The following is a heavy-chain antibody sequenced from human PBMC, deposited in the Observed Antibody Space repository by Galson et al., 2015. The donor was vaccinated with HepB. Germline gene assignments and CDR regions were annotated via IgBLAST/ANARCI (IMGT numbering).Heavy chain of an antibody. D-gene: IGHD2-15*01. J-gene: IGHJ4*02. CDR2: TYGGDST. Sequence: SLRLSCAASGFTVSSNYMSWVRQAPGKGLEWVSFTYGGDSTNYAESVKGRFTISRDNSKNTLYLQMNSLRAEETAVYYCARDFCSGGRCYSGNWGQGTLVTVSS. CDR1: GFTVSSNY. CDR3: ARDFCSGGRCYSGN. V-gene: IGHV3-66*01.